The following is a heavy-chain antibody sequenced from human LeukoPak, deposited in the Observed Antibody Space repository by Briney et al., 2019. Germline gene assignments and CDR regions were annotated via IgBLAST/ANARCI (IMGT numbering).Heavy chain of an antibody. CDR3: AKKVGGVYVFDI. CDR2: ISGGGGST. D-gene: IGHD3-16*01. Sequence: GGSLRLSCAASGFTFSSYAMSWVRQAPGKGLEWVSIISGGGGSTFYADSVKGRFTISRDSSKNTLYLQMNSLRAEDTAVYYCAKKVGGVYVFDIWGQGTMVTVSS. CDR1: GFTFSSYA. J-gene: IGHJ3*02. V-gene: IGHV3-23*01.